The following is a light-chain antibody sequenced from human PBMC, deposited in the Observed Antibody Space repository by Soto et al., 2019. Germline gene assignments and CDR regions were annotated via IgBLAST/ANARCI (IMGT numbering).Light chain of an antibody. V-gene: IGKV1-39*01. CDR2: AAS. J-gene: IGKJ5*01. Sequence: DIQMTQSPSPLSASVGDRVTITCRASQTISTYLNWYQQKPGKAPKLLIYAASTLQTGVPSRFSGSGSGTDFTLTISSLQPEDFATYYCQQNYSPPPITFGQGTRLEIK. CDR3: QQNYSPPPIT. CDR1: QTISTY.